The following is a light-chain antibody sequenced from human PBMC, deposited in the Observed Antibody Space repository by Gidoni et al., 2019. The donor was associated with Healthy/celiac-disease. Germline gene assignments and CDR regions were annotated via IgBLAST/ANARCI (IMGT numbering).Light chain of an antibody. V-gene: IGKV3-20*01. Sequence: EIVLTQSPGTLSFSPGERATLSCRASQIVSSRYLAWYQQKPGQAPRLLIYGASSRATGITYRCSGSGSGTDFTLTISRLEHEDVAVYYWQQYGSPLTFGGGTKVEIK. CDR1: QIVSSRY. J-gene: IGKJ4*01. CDR3: QQYGSPLT. CDR2: GAS.